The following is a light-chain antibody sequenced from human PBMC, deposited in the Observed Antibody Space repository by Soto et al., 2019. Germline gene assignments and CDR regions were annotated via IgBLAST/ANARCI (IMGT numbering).Light chain of an antibody. CDR3: CSFAGSNTFV. V-gene: IGLV2-23*03. CDR2: EGN. Sequence: QSALTQPASVSGSPGQSITLSCTGTSSDVGSYNLVSWYQQHPGKAPKLMIYEGNTRPSGVSNRFSGTKSGNTASLTISGLQAEDEADYYCCSFAGSNTFVFGTGTKVTV. J-gene: IGLJ1*01. CDR1: SSDVGSYNL.